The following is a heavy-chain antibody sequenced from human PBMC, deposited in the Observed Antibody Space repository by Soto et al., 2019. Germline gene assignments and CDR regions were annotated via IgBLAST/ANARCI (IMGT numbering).Heavy chain of an antibody. CDR1: GFTFSSYA. Sequence: GGSLRLSCAASGFTFSSYAMSWVRQAPGKGLEWVSAISGSGGSTYYADSVKGRFTISRDNSKNTLYLQMNSLRAEDTAVYYCANPAWSYDSSCPFSPPDAFDIWGQGTMVTVSS. V-gene: IGHV3-23*01. CDR3: ANPAWSYDSSCPFSPPDAFDI. CDR2: ISGSGGST. D-gene: IGHD3-22*01. J-gene: IGHJ3*02.